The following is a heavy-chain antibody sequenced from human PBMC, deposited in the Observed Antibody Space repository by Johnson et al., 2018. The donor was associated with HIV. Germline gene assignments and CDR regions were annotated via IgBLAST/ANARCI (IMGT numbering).Heavy chain of an antibody. D-gene: IGHD6-6*01. J-gene: IGHJ3*02. CDR3: ARAQAGIAAHEGNEPNSDAFDI. CDR2: IYTGGST. V-gene: IGHV3-66*01. CDR1: GFTVSNKY. Sequence: MLLVEYGGGLVQPGGSLRLSCAASGFTVSNKYMSWVRQAPGKGLEWVSVIYTGGSTYYADSVKGRFTISRDNSKNTVYLQMNSLRAEDTAVYYCARAQAGIAAHEGNEPNSDAFDIWGQGTMVSVSS.